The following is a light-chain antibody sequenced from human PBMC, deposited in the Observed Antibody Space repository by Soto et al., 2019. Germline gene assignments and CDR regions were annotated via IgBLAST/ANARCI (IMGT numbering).Light chain of an antibody. CDR2: DDN. CDR3: GSWDSSLSAYV. Sequence: SVLTQPPSVPAAPGQKVTISCSGSSSNIGGNSVSWYQQLPGTAPKLLIYDDNKRPSGIPDRFSGSKSGTSATLGITGFQTGDEADYYCGSWDSSLSAYVFGTGTKV. CDR1: SSNIGGNS. J-gene: IGLJ1*01. V-gene: IGLV1-51*01.